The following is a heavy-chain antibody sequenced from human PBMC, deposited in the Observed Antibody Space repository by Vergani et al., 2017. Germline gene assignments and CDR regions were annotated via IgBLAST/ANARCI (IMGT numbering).Heavy chain of an antibody. D-gene: IGHD2-2*01. CDR2: IWYDGSNK. V-gene: IGHV3-33*01. CDR1: GFTFSTYG. Sequence: QVQLVESGGGVVQPGRSLRLPCAASGFTFSTYGLHWVRQAPGKGLEWVAVIWYDGSNKYYGDSVKGRFTISRDNSMDTLYLQMNGLRAEDTAVYYCARGAGYCSSTSCPPTLRNYYYYMDVWGKGTTVTVSS. J-gene: IGHJ6*03. CDR3: ARGAGYCSSTSCPPTLRNYYYYMDV.